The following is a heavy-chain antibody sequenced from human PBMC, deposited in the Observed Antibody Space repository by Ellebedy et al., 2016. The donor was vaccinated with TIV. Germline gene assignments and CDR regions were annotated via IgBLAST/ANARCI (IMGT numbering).Heavy chain of an antibody. CDR3: ARGRHYFDSSAYYLDS. V-gene: IGHV4-34*01. D-gene: IGHD3-22*01. J-gene: IGHJ5*01. CDR2: INHSGST. CDR1: GGSFSGYY. Sequence: SETLSLTXAVYGGSFSGYYWSWIRQPPGKGLEWIGEINHSGSTNNNPSLKSRVTISVDTSKNQFSLKLSSVTAADTAVYYCARGRHYFDSSAYYLDSWGRGTLVAVSS.